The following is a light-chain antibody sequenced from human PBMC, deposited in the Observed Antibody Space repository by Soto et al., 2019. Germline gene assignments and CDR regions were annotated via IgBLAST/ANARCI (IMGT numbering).Light chain of an antibody. J-gene: IGKJ4*01. V-gene: IGKV1-33*01. CDR1: QGISNY. CDR3: QQYDNLPLT. CDR2: DAS. Sequence: DIQMTQSPSSLSSSVGDRVTLTCRASQGISNYLAWYKQKPGKAPKLLIYDASNLETGVPSRFSGSGSGTDFTFTISSLQPEDIATYYCQQYDNLPLTFGGGTKVDIK.